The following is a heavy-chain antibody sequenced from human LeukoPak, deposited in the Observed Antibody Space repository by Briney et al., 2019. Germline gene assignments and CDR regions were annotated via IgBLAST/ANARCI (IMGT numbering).Heavy chain of an antibody. CDR2: TYYRSKWYN. V-gene: IGHV6-1*01. CDR3: ARENSRGRFDY. D-gene: IGHD6-19*01. Sequence: SETLSLTCTVSGGSISSYYWSWIRQSPSRGLEWLGRTYYRSKWYNNYAVSVKSRITINPDSSKNQVSLQLNSVTPEDTAMYYCARENSRGRFDYWGQGSLVTVSS. J-gene: IGHJ4*02. CDR1: GGSISSYY.